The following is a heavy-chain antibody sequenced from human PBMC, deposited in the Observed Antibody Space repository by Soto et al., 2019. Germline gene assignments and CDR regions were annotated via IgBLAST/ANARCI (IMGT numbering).Heavy chain of an antibody. D-gene: IGHD3-22*01. Sequence: LSLTCAVYGGSFSGYYWSWIRQPPGKGLEWIGEINHSGSTNYNPSLKSRVTISVDTSKNQFSLKLSSVTAADTAVYYCARVSYYDSSGYYQPYYYYGMDVWGQGTTVTVSS. CDR1: GGSFSGYY. V-gene: IGHV4-34*01. CDR2: INHSGST. J-gene: IGHJ6*02. CDR3: ARVSYYDSSGYYQPYYYYGMDV.